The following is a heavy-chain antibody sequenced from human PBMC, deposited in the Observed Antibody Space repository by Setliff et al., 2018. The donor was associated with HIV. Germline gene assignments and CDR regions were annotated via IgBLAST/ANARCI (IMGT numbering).Heavy chain of an antibody. J-gene: IGHJ5*01. D-gene: IGHD1-26*01. V-gene: IGHV4-4*07. Sequence: PSETLSLTCTVSGGSISSYYWSWIRQPAGKGLEWIGRIYNPSLKSRVTMSVDTSKNQFSLKLSSVTAADTAVYYCARTTYSGSYFNDSWGQGTLVTVSS. CDR2: IY. CDR1: GGSISSYY. CDR3: ARTTYSGSYFNDS.